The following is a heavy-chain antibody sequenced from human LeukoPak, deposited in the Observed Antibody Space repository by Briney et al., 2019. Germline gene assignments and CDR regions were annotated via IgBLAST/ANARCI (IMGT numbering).Heavy chain of an antibody. V-gene: IGHV4-34*01. CDR3: ARGLEYYYDSSGYYY. D-gene: IGHD3-22*01. CDR2: INHSGST. Sequence: SETLSLTCAVYGGSFSGYYWSWIRQPPGKGLEWIGEINHSGSTSYNPSLKSRVTISVDTSKNQFSLKLSSVTAADTAVYYCARGLEYYYDSSGYYYWGQGTLVTVSS. CDR1: GGSFSGYY. J-gene: IGHJ4*02.